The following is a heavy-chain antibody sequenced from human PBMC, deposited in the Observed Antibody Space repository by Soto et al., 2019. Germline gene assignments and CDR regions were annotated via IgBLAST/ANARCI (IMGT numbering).Heavy chain of an antibody. Sequence: EVQLVESGGGLVKPGGSLSLSCAASGFTFSSYSMNWVRQAPGKGLEWVSSISSSSSYIYYADSVKGRFTISRDNAKNSLYLPMNSLRAEDTAVYYCARDGGWNSLLPTYGMDVWGQGTTVTVSS. CDR1: GFTFSSYS. CDR2: ISSSSSYI. CDR3: ARDGGWNSLLPTYGMDV. V-gene: IGHV3-21*01. J-gene: IGHJ6*02. D-gene: IGHD1-7*01.